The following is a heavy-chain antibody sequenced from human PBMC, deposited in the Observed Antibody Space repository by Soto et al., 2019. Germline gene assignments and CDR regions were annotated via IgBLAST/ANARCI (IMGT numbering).Heavy chain of an antibody. Sequence: GGSLRLSCAASGFTFSSYSMNWVRQAPGKGLEWVSSISSSSSYIYYADSVKGRFTISRDNAKNSLYLQMNSLRAEDTDVYYCARDSGRVGYSPNAFDIWGQGTMVTVSS. D-gene: IGHD3-10*01. V-gene: IGHV3-21*01. CDR3: ARDSGRVGYSPNAFDI. CDR2: ISSSSSYI. CDR1: GFTFSSYS. J-gene: IGHJ3*02.